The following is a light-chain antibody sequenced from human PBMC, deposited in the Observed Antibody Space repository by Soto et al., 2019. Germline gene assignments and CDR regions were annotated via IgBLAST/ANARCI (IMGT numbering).Light chain of an antibody. V-gene: IGLV2-14*03. CDR1: DSDVGGYNY. CDR3: SSYTTSGVGV. J-gene: IGLJ2*01. CDR2: NVS. Sequence: QSVLTQPASVSGSPGQSITISCTGTDSDVGGYNYVSWYQHHPGNAPKVMIYNVSYRPSGVSNRFSGSKSGNTASLTISGLQAEDEADYYCSSYTTSGVGVFGRGTKLTVL.